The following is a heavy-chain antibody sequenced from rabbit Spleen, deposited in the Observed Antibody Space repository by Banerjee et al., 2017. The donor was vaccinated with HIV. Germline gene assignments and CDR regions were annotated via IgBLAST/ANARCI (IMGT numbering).Heavy chain of an antibody. V-gene: IGHV1S45*01. CDR3: ARDLTGVIGWNFGW. CDR2: IYTGNGKT. D-gene: IGHD4-1*01. Sequence: QEQLVESGGGLVKPGASLTLTCTPSGFSFSSSYDICWVRQAPGKGLEWIGCIYTGNGKTYYASWATGRFTCSKTSSTTVTLQVTSLTAADTATYFCARDLTGVIGWNFGWWGQGTLVTVS. J-gene: IGHJ3*01. CDR1: GFSFSSSYD.